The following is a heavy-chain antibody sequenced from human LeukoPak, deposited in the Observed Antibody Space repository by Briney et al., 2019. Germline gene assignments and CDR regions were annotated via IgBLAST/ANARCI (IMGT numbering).Heavy chain of an antibody. J-gene: IGHJ6*04. V-gene: IGHV4-30-4*01. CDR1: GGSISSGDYY. Sequence: SQTLSLTCTVSGGSISSGDYYWSWIRRPPGKGLEWIGYIYYSGSTYYNPSLKSRVTISVDTSKNQFSLKLSSVTAADTAVYYCARDVEDCSSTSCYHYYYGMDVWGKGTTVTVSS. D-gene: IGHD2-2*01. CDR3: ARDVEDCSSTSCYHYYYGMDV. CDR2: IYYSGST.